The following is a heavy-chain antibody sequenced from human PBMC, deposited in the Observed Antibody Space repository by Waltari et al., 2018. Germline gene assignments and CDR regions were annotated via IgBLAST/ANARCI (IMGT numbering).Heavy chain of an antibody. J-gene: IGHJ5*01. D-gene: IGHD3-22*01. V-gene: IGHV4-39*07. Sequence: LQLQASGPGLVTASETLSLNCTVPDDFTRSSSYFWGWIRQPPGKGLEWIGSVYISGTTYYNPSLKGRVTMSLETSKNQFSLKLKSVTAADTAVYYCARGGYYYDTLGDSWGQGTLVTVSS. CDR3: ARGGYYYDTLGDS. CDR2: VYISGTT. CDR1: DDFTRSSSYF.